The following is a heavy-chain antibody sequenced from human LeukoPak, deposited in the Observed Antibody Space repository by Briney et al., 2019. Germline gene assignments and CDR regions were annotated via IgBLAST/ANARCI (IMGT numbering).Heavy chain of an antibody. V-gene: IGHV3-11*01. CDR3: ARDPSQSVTTGVEWFDP. J-gene: IGHJ5*02. CDR2: ISSSGSTI. D-gene: IGHD4-23*01. Sequence: GGSLRLSCAASGFTFSDYYMSWIRQAPGKGLEWVSYISSSGSTIYYADSVKGRFTISRDNAKNSLYLQMNSLRAEDTAVYYCARDPSQSVTTGVEWFDPWGQGTLVTVSS. CDR1: GFTFSDYY.